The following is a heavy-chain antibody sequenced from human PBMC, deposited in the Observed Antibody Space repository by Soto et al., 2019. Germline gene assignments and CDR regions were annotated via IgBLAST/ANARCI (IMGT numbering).Heavy chain of an antibody. D-gene: IGHD2-8*01. CDR2: ISRRSNYT. Sequence: EVQLVESGRGLVRPGGSLRLSCAASGFSFNGYSMHWVRQAPGKGLEWASSISRRSNYTYYSDSVRGRFTISRDNAKTSLYLQMNSLRAEDTAVYYCARERSDLLLKVYAIGGLDYWGQGTLVTVSS. CDR1: GFSFNGYS. V-gene: IGHV3-21*01. J-gene: IGHJ4*02. CDR3: ARERSDLLLKVYAIGGLDY.